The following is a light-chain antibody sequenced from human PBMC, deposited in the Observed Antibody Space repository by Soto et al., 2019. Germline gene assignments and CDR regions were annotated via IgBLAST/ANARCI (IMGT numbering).Light chain of an antibody. CDR1: QSVSSNY. CDR2: GAS. Sequence: EIVLTQSPGTLSLSPGEKATLSCRASQSVSSNYLAWYQQKPGQAPRPLIYGASSRAIGIPDRFSGSGFGTDFTLTISRLEPEDFAVYYCQQYGSLPWTFGQGTKVEIK. CDR3: QQYGSLPWT. V-gene: IGKV3-20*01. J-gene: IGKJ1*01.